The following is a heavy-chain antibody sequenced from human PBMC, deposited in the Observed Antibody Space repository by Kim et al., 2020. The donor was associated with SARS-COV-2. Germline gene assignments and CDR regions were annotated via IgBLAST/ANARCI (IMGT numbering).Heavy chain of an antibody. J-gene: IGHJ4*02. D-gene: IGHD4-17*01. V-gene: IGHV4-59*08. CDR3: ALLVGDYGDSGYYFDY. CDR2: IYYSGST. CDR1: GGSISSYY. Sequence: SETLSLTCTVSGGSISSYYWSWIRQPPGKGLEWIGYIYYSGSTNYNPSHKSRVTISVDTSKNQFSLKLSSVTAADTAVYYCALLVGDYGDSGYYFDYWGQGTLVTVSS.